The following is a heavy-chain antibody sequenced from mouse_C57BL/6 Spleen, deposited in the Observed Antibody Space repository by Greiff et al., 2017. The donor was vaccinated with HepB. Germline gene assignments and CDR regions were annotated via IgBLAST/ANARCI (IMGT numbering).Heavy chain of an antibody. Sequence: QVQLQQSGAELARPGASVKLSCKASGYTFTSYGISWVKQRTGQGLEWIGEIYPRSGNTYYNEKFKGKATLTADKSSSTAYMELRSLTSEDSAVYFCAYDYDGTGFAYWGQGTLVTVSA. CDR1: GYTFTSYG. D-gene: IGHD2-4*01. CDR2: IYPRSGNT. CDR3: AYDYDGTGFAY. V-gene: IGHV1-81*01. J-gene: IGHJ3*01.